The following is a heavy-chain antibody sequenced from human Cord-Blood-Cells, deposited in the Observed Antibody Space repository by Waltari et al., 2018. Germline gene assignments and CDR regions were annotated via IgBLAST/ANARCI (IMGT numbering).Heavy chain of an antibody. CDR2: IYHSGST. Sequence: QLQLQESGPGLVKPSQTLSLTCAVSCGSISSGGYSRSWVRPPPGKGLEWIGYIYHSGSTYYNPSLKSRVTISVDRSKNQFSLKLSSVTAADTAVYYCARGGSRQQLALFDYWGQGTLVTVSS. CDR3: ARGGSRQQLALFDY. J-gene: IGHJ4*02. CDR1: CGSISSGGYS. V-gene: IGHV4-30-2*01. D-gene: IGHD6-13*01.